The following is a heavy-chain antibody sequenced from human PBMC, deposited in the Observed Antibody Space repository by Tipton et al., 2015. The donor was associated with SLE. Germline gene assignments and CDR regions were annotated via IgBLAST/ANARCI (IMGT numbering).Heavy chain of an antibody. V-gene: IGHV3-21*06. D-gene: IGHD5-24*01. CDR3: ARDEGRDGYNLVFGFGY. CDR2: ISSSRSYI. Sequence: GSLRLSCAASGFTFSSYSMNWVRQAPGKGLEWVSSISSSRSYIGYADSVKGRFTISRDNAKNSLYLQMNSLRGEDTAVYYWARDEGRDGYNLVFGFGYWGQGTLVTVSS. CDR1: GFTFSSYS. J-gene: IGHJ4*02.